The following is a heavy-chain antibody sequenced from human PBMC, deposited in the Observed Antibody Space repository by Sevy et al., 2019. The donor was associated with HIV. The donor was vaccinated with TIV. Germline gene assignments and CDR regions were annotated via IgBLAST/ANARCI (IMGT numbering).Heavy chain of an antibody. V-gene: IGHV3-66*01. CDR1: GFTVNSNY. Sequence: GGSLRLSCAASGFTVNSNYMTWVRQAPGKGLEGVSVIHSDGTTYHADSVKDRFTISRDNFKNTLYLHMNSLRAEDTAVYYCARGKSGYGYALNYWGQGTLVTVSS. J-gene: IGHJ4*02. D-gene: IGHD5-18*01. CDR3: ARGKSGYGYALNY. CDR2: IHSDGTT.